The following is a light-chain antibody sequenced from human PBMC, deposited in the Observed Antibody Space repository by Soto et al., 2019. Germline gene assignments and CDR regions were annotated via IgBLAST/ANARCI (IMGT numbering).Light chain of an antibody. Sequence: EIVMTQSPATLSVSPGERATLSCRASQSVSSNLGWYQQKPGQAPRLLIYGASTRATGIPARFSGSGSGTEFTLTISSLQSEDFAVYYCQQYNNWPPEITCGQGTRLEIK. CDR2: GAS. CDR1: QSVSSN. J-gene: IGKJ5*01. V-gene: IGKV3-15*01. CDR3: QQYNNWPPEIT.